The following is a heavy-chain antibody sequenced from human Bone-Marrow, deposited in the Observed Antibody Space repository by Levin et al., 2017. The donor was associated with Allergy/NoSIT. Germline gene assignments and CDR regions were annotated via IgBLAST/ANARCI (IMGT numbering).Heavy chain of an antibody. V-gene: IGHV3-30*18. Sequence: PGGSLRLSCAASGFTFSSYGMHWVRQAPGKGLEWVAVISYDGSNKYYADSVKGRFTISRDNSKNTLYLQMNSLRAEDTAVYYCAKVVRWLSNFWNGMDVWGQGTTVTVSS. D-gene: IGHD3-3*01. CDR2: ISYDGSNK. J-gene: IGHJ6*02. CDR3: AKVVRWLSNFWNGMDV. CDR1: GFTFSSYG.